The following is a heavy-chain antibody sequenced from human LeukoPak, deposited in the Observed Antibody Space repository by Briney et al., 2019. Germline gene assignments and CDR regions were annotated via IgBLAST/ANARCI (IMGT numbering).Heavy chain of an antibody. CDR2: ISGSGSNT. D-gene: IGHD5-12*01. CDR1: GFRFSSYA. CDR3: AKDQQPYTGYDYLFFDC. J-gene: IGHJ4*02. Sequence: GSLSLSCAASGFRFSSYALSWVRQAPGKGLEWVSGISGSGSNTHYADSVKGRFTISRDNSKNTLYLQMNSLRAEDTAVYYCAKDQQPYTGYDYLFFDCWGQGTLVTVSS. V-gene: IGHV3-23*01.